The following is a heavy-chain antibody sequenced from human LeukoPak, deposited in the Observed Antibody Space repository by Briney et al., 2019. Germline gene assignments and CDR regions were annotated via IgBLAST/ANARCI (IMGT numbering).Heavy chain of an antibody. D-gene: IGHD3-10*01. J-gene: IGHJ4*02. Sequence: GGSLRLSCAASGFTFDDYAMHWVRQAPGKGLEWVSGISWNSGSIGYADSVKGRFTISRDNAKNSLYLQMNSLGAEDMAVHYCAKDRAYYYGSGSTFEDWGQGALVTVSS. CDR3: AKDRAYYYGSGSTFED. CDR1: GFTFDDYA. V-gene: IGHV3-9*03. CDR2: ISWNSGSI.